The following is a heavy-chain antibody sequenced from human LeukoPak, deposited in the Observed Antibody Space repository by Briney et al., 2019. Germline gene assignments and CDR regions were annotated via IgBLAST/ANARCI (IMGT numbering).Heavy chain of an antibody. CDR3: ARDHFGSLDS. Sequence: PWETLSLTCTVSGFSVTTDSYCWGWIRQPPGKGLEWIGYDYCGGNTNYDPSLKRRVTISVDTSKNQFSLTLTSVTAADTAVYFCARDHFGSLDSWGQGILVTVSS. CDR1: GFSVTTDSYC. J-gene: IGHJ4*02. V-gene: IGHV4-61*01. D-gene: IGHD3-10*01. CDR2: DYCGGNT.